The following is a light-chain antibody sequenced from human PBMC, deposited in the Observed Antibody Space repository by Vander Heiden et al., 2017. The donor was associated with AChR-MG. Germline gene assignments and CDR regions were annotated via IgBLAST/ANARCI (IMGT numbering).Light chain of an antibody. CDR2: DAS. J-gene: IGKJ2*02. Sequence: IHMPPSPPTLSASVGDRVTITCRASQSVSDWLAWYQHKPGRAPKLLISDASNLESRGPSRFSSSGSGTEFTLTVSSLQPDDFATYYCQQYDRYSPSTFGQGTKVEIK. V-gene: IGKV1-5*01. CDR3: QQYDRYSPST. CDR1: QSVSDW.